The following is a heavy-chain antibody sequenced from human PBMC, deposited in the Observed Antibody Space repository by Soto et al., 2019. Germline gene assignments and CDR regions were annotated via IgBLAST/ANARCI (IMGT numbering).Heavy chain of an antibody. V-gene: IGHV1-18*01. CDR2: ISAYNGNT. CDR1: GYTFTSYG. Sequence: QVQLVQSGAEVMKPGASVKVSCKASGYTFTSYGISWVRQAPGQGLEWMGWISAYNGNTNYAQKLQGRVTMTTDTSTSTADMELRSLRSDDTAVYYCARDQFDSYGPKGGLDYWGQGTLVTVSS. D-gene: IGHD5-18*01. J-gene: IGHJ4*02. CDR3: ARDQFDSYGPKGGLDY.